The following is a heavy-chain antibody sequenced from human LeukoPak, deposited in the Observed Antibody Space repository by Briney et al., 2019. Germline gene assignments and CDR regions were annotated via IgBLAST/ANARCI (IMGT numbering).Heavy chain of an antibody. CDR2: ISNSGSTI. Sequence: AGGSLRLSCAASGFTFSSYEMNWVRQAPGKGLEWVSYISNSGSTIYYADSVKGRFTISRDNAKNSLYLQLNSLRAEDTAVYYCARGRTLRYCSGGSCPGVYYFDYWGQGTLVTVSS. CDR3: ARGRTLRYCSGGSCPGVYYFDY. J-gene: IGHJ4*02. CDR1: GFTFSSYE. V-gene: IGHV3-48*03. D-gene: IGHD2-15*01.